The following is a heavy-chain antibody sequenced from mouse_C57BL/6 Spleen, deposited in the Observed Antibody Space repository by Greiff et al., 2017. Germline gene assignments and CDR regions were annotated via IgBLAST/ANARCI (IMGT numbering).Heavy chain of an antibody. V-gene: IGHV5-9-1*02. J-gene: IGHJ3*01. CDR1: GFTFSSYA. CDR3: TRGNYYYDSAWFAY. Sequence: EVKLVESGEGLVKPGGSLKLSCAASGFTFSSYAMSWVRQTPEKRLEWVAYISSGGDYIYYADTVKGRFTISRDNARNTLYLQMSSLKSEDTAMYYCTRGNYYYDSAWFAYWGQGTLVTVSA. CDR2: ISSGGDYI. D-gene: IGHD2-4*01.